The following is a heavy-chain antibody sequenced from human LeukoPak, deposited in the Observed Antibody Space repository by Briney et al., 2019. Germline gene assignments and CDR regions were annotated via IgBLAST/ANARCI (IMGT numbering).Heavy chain of an antibody. J-gene: IGHJ6*02. CDR2: IIPIFGTA. CDR1: GGTFSSYA. CDR3: ATEGVDTADHSHYYYYGMDV. D-gene: IGHD5-18*01. Sequence: GASVKVSCKASGGTFSSYAISWVRQAPGQGLEWMGGIIPIFGTANYAQKFQGRVTITADESTSTAYMELSSLRSEDTAVYYCATEGVDTADHSHYYYYGMDVWGQGTTVTVSS. V-gene: IGHV1-69*13.